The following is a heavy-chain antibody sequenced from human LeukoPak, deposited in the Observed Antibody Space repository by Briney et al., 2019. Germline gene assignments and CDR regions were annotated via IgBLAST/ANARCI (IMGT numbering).Heavy chain of an antibody. V-gene: IGHV3-7*01. CDR2: IKVDGSTK. J-gene: IGHJ4*02. Sequence: GGSLRLSCAASGFTFSKFWMSWVRQAPGKGLEWVANIKVDGSTKHYVDSVKGRFTISRDNAKNSLSLQLNYLRVEDTAVYYCATSDDSAATYWGQGTLVTVSS. CDR3: ATSDDSAATY. D-gene: IGHD6-25*01. CDR1: GFTFSKFW.